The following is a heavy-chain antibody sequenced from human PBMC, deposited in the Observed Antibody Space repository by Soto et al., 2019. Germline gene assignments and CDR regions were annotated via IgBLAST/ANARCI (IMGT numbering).Heavy chain of an antibody. D-gene: IGHD3-10*01. CDR1: CGSISSGGYY. J-gene: IGHJ5*02. V-gene: IGHV4-31*03. CDR3: ARDRMVRGVIT. Sequence: SETLSLTCTVSCGSISSGGYYWSWIRQHPGKGLEWIGYIYYSGSTYYNPSLKSRVTISVDTSKNQFSLKLSSVTAADTAVYYCARDRMVRGVITWGQGTLVTVSS. CDR2: IYYSGST.